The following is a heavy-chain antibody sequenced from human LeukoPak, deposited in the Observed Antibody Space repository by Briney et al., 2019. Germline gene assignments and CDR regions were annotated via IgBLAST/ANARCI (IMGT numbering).Heavy chain of an antibody. CDR3: ARISGYDYIFDY. J-gene: IGHJ4*02. V-gene: IGHV1-2*06. CDR1: GFTFTNYD. Sequence: ASVKVSCKASGFTFTNYDINWVRQATGQGLEWMGRINPNSGGTNYAQKFQGRATMTRDTSISTAYMELSRLRSDDTAVYYCARISGYDYIFDYWGQGTLVTVSS. CDR2: INPNSGGT. D-gene: IGHD3-22*01.